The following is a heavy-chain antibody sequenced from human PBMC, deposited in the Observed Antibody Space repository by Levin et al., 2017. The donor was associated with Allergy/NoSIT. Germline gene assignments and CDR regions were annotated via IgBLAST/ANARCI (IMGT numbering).Heavy chain of an antibody. CDR2: ISSRSTYK. CDR1: GFTFSNYS. Sequence: GGSLRLSCAASGFTFSNYSVNWVRQAPGKGLEWVSSISSRSTYKYYADSVKGRFTISRDNAKNSLFLQMNSLRAEDTAASYCASEGYYDSSGYYRRINSFRIWRQGIMVTVSS. CDR3: ASEGYYDSSGYYRRINSFRI. V-gene: IGHV3-21*01. J-gene: IGHJ3*02. D-gene: IGHD3-22*01.